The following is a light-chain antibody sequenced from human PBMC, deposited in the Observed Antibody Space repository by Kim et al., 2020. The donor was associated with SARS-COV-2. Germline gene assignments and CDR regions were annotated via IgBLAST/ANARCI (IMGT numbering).Light chain of an antibody. CDR2: GNN. CDR1: SYNIGSNT. CDR3: AAWDDSLNGVV. J-gene: IGLJ2*01. Sequence: GQRVTISCSGSSYNIGSNTVNWYQQLPGTAPKLLIYGNNQRPSGVPDRFSGSKSGTSASLAISGLQSEDEAHYYCAAWDDSLNGVVFGGGTKVTIL. V-gene: IGLV1-44*01.